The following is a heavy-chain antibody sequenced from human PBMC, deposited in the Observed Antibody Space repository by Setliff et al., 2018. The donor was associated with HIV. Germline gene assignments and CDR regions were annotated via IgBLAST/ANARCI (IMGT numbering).Heavy chain of an antibody. J-gene: IGHJ4*02. CDR1: GYSFVDFW. CDR2: IYPGDSDS. Sequence: PGESLKISCHLSGYSFVDFWIGWVRQMPGKGLEWVGFIYPGDSDSRYSPSFRGQVTISADKSTTTAYLDWARLKASDTAMYYCVRYIGAAAGYIDHWGQGTLVTVSS. V-gene: IGHV5-51*01. CDR3: VRYIGAAAGYIDH. D-gene: IGHD6-25*01.